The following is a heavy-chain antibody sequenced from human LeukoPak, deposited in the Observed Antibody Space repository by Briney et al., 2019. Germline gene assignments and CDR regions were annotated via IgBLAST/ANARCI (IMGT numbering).Heavy chain of an antibody. J-gene: IGHJ5*02. CDR3: ARHTLNTARFDP. CDR2: IYYSGST. D-gene: IGHD5-18*01. V-gene: IGHV4-59*08. CDR1: GGSISSYY. Sequence: SETLSLTCTVSGGSISSYYWSWIRQPPGKGLEWIGYIYYSGSTNYNPSLKSRVTISVDTSKNQFSLKLSSVTAADTAVYYCARHTLNTARFDPWGQGTLVTVSS.